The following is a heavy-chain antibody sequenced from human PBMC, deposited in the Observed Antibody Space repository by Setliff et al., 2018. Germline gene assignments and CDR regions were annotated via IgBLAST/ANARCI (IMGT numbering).Heavy chain of an antibody. Sequence: SETLSLTCTVSGGSISTYYWSWIRQTPVKGLEGIGYVYYSGTTNYNPLFKSRVTISVDRPKNQFSLKLSSVTAADTGVYYCARDSALHSYHYDSSGYLDYWGQGALVTVSS. CDR3: ARDSALHSYHYDSSGYLDY. D-gene: IGHD3-22*01. V-gene: IGHV4-59*01. J-gene: IGHJ4*02. CDR2: VYYSGTT. CDR1: GGSISTYY.